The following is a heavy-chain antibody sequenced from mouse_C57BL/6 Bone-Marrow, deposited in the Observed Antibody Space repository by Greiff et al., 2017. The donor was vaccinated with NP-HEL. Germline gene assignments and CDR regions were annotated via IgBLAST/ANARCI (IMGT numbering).Heavy chain of an antibody. CDR3: ARVITTVVAPHWYFDV. CDR2: ISDGGSYT. Sequence: EVQGVESGGGLVKPGGSLKLSCAASGFTFSSYAMSWVRQTPEKRLEWVATISDGGSYTYYPDNVKGRFTISRDNAKNNLYLQMSHLKSEDTAMYYCARVITTVVAPHWYFDVWGTGTTVTVSS. J-gene: IGHJ1*03. CDR1: GFTFSSYA. D-gene: IGHD1-1*01. V-gene: IGHV5-4*01.